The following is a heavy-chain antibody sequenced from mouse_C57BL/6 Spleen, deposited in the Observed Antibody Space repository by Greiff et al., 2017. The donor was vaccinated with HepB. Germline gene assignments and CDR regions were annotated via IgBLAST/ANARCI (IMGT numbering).Heavy chain of an antibody. J-gene: IGHJ2*01. CDR1: GFTFSDYG. Sequence: EVKLMESGGGLVKPGGSLKLSCAASGFTFSDYGMHWVRQAPEKGLEWVAYISSGSSTIYYADTVKGRFTISRDNAKNTLFLQMTSLRSEDTAMYYCARAYGGYFDYWGQGTTLTVSS. D-gene: IGHD1-1*01. V-gene: IGHV5-17*01. CDR3: ARAYGGYFDY. CDR2: ISSGSSTI.